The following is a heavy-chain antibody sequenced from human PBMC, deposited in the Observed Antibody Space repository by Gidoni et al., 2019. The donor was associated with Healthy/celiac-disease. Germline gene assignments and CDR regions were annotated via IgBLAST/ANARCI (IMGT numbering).Heavy chain of an antibody. J-gene: IGHJ4*02. CDR3: ARHFGTSIYYYDSSGHFDY. D-gene: IGHD3-22*01. Sequence: QLQLQASGPGLVKPSETLSLTCTVSGGSLSSSSYYWGWIRQPPGKGREWIGCIYYSGSTYYTPYLTSRVTISVDTSNNQFSQKLSYVTAADTAVYDGARHFGTSIYYYDSSGHFDYWGQGTLVTVSS. CDR2: IYYSGST. V-gene: IGHV4-39*01. CDR1: GGSLSSSSYY.